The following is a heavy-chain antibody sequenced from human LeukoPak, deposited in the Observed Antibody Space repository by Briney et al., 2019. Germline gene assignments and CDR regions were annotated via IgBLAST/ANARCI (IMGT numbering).Heavy chain of an antibody. CDR2: ISYDGSNK. Sequence: GRSLRLSCAASGFTFSSYGMHWVRQAPGKGLEWVAVISYDGSNKYYADSVKGRFTISRDNSKNTLYLQMNSLRAEDTAVYYCAKDQGYYDSSGNFDYWGQGTLVTVSP. CDR3: AKDQGYYDSSGNFDY. J-gene: IGHJ4*02. D-gene: IGHD3-22*01. CDR1: GFTFSSYG. V-gene: IGHV3-30*18.